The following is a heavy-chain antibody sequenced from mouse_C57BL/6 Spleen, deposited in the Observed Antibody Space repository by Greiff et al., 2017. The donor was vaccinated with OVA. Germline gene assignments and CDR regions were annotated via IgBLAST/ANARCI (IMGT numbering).Heavy chain of an antibody. J-gene: IGHJ4*01. CDR3: ARSTTVVARAMDY. CDR2: IDPSDSYT. D-gene: IGHD1-1*01. Sequence: QVQLQQPGAELVRPGTSVKLSCKASGYTFTSYWMHWVKQRPGQGLEWIGVIDPSDSYTNYNQKFKGKATLTLDTSSSTAYMQLSSLTSEDSAVYYCARSTTVVARAMDYWGQGTSVTVSS. V-gene: IGHV1-59*01. CDR1: GYTFTSYW.